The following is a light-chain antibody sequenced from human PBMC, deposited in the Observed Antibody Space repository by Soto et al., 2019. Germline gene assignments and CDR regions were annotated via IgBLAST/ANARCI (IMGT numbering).Light chain of an antibody. CDR1: SSDVGSYNL. CDR3: CSYAGSSTFHVV. CDR2: ECS. Sequence: QSALTQPASVSGSPGQSITISCTGTSSDVGSYNLVSWYQQHPGKAPKLMIYECSKRPSGVSNRFSGSKSGNTASLTISGLQAEDEADYYCCSYAGSSTFHVVFGGGTKLTVL. J-gene: IGLJ2*01. V-gene: IGLV2-23*03.